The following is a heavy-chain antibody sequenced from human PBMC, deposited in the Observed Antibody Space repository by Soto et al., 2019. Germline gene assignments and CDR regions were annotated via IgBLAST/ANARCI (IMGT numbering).Heavy chain of an antibody. J-gene: IGHJ4*02. CDR1: GFTFSTRA. D-gene: IGHD3-16*01. Sequence: PGESLKISCAASGFTFSTRAMNWVRQFPGRGLEWVSYISSSSSNIVHADSVKGRFTVSRDNAKNSLYLQMNSLRDEDTAVYYCASDRSLGSNWYYYLESWGQGTLVTVSS. V-gene: IGHV3-48*02. CDR3: ASDRSLGSNWYYYLES. CDR2: ISSSSSNI.